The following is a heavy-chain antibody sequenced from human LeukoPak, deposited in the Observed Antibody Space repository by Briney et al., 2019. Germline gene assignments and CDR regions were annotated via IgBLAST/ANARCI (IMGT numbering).Heavy chain of an antibody. CDR1: GYTFTRYG. CDR3: ARANWQWLDAGDFDY. Sequence: GASVKVSCKASGYTFTRYGISWVRQAAGQGLEWIGWISAYNGNTNYAQKLQGRVTMTTDTSTSTAYMELRSLRSDDTAVYYCARANWQWLDAGDFDYWGQGTLVTVSS. V-gene: IGHV1-18*01. D-gene: IGHD6-19*01. CDR2: ISAYNGNT. J-gene: IGHJ4*02.